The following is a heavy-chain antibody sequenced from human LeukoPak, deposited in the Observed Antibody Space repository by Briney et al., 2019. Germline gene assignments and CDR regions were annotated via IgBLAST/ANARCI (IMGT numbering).Heavy chain of an antibody. D-gene: IGHD1-26*01. V-gene: IGHV3-30*18. CDR2: ISYDGSNK. Sequence: GRSLRLSCAASGFTFSSYGMHWVRQAPGKGLEWVAVISYDGSNKYYADSVKGRFTISRDNSKNTLYLQMNSLRAEDTAVYYCAKVSAGATLWVHPDYWGQGTLVTVSS. CDR3: AKVSAGATLWVHPDY. J-gene: IGHJ4*02. CDR1: GFTFSSYG.